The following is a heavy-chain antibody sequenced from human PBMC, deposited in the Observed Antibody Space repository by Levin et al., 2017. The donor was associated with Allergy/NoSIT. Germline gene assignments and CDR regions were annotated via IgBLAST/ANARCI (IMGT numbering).Heavy chain of an antibody. J-gene: IGHJ6*02. Sequence: PGGSLRLSCAASGFTFNIHALHWVRQAPGKGLEWVAVISYDARNKYYADSVKGRFSISRDDSKNTLYLQMNSLRAEDTAVYYCARGDSIALTAYAMDVWGQGTRVTVSS. CDR1: GFTFNIHA. CDR3: ARGDSIALTAYAMDV. CDR2: ISYDARNK. V-gene: IGHV3-30*04. D-gene: IGHD6-13*01.